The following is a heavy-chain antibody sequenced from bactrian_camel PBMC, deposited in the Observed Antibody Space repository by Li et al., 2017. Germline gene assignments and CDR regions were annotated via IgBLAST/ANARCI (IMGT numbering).Heavy chain of an antibody. Sequence: QLVESGGGSVQPGGSLRLACEVSGFPIDKSCVGWFRQATGKEREWIATINSDANSIYYSDSVKGRFTITLHNAQKTAYLQMNSLKDEDTAKYYCAASGSCGPTRTVVYHEEYRYWGQGTQVTVS. CDR3: AASGSCGPTRTVVYHEEYRY. CDR2: INSDANSI. CDR1: GFPIDKSC. V-gene: IGHV3S25*01. J-gene: IGHJ4*01. D-gene: IGHD6*01.